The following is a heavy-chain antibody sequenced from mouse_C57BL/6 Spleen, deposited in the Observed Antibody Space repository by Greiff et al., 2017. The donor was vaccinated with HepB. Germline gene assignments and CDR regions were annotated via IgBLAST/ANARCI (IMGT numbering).Heavy chain of an antibody. CDR2: IYPYNGVS. V-gene: IGHV1-31*01. J-gene: IGHJ1*03. Sequence: EVQLQESGPELVKPGASVKISCKASGYSFTGYYMHWVKQSHGNILDWIGYIYPYNGVSSYNQKFKGKATLTVDKSSSTAYMELRSLTSEDSAVYYCARGGIDGRRWYFDVWGTGTTVTVSS. CDR3: ARGGIDGRRWYFDV. D-gene: IGHD2-3*01. CDR1: GYSFTGYY.